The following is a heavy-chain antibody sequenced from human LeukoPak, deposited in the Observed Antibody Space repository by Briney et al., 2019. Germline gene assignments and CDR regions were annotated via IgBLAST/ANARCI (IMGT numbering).Heavy chain of an antibody. Sequence: KPSETLSLTCTVSGGSISSYYWSWIRQPAGKGLEWIGRIYTSGSTNYNPSLKSRVTMSVDTSKNQFSLKLSSVTAADTAVYYCARETEVAAIVTYYYYYYMDVWGKGTTVTVSS. CDR1: GGSISSYY. J-gene: IGHJ6*03. D-gene: IGHD2-15*01. CDR2: IYTSGST. V-gene: IGHV4-4*07. CDR3: ARETEVAAIVTYYYYYYMDV.